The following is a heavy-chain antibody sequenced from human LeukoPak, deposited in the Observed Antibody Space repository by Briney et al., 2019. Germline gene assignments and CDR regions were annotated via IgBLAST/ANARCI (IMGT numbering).Heavy chain of an antibody. D-gene: IGHD1-7*01. CDR2: ISGSGGST. V-gene: IGHV3-23*01. CDR1: GFTFSNYA. J-gene: IGHJ4*02. CDR3: AMGTTKTSPFDN. Sequence: GGSLRLSCAASGFTFSNYAMNWVRQAPGKGLEWVSAISGSGGSTYYADSVKGRFTISRDNAKNSLWLQMNSLRAEDTAVYYCAMGTTKTSPFDNWGQGTLVTVSS.